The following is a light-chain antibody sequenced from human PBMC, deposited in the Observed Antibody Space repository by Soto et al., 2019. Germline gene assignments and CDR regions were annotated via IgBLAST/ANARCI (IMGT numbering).Light chain of an antibody. CDR1: SGHSNYA. CDR3: QTWGSGFWV. Sequence: QSVLTQSPSASASLGGSVKFTCTLSSGHSNYAIAWHQQQPEKGPRYLMKLNSDDSHSKGDGIPDRFSGSSSGAERYLTISSLQSEDEADYYCQTWGSGFWVFGGGTKLTVL. J-gene: IGLJ3*02. CDR2: LNSDDSH. V-gene: IGLV4-69*01.